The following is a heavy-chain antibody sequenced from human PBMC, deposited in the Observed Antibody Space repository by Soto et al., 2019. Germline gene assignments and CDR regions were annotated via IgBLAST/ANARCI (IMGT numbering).Heavy chain of an antibody. V-gene: IGHV3-23*01. Sequence: GGSLRLSCAASGFTFSSYAMTWVRQAPGKGLEWVSVISGSGGSTYFADSVKGRFTISRDNSKNTLYLQMNSLRAEDTAVYYCAKNSFSYYDSSGYYSLVLYYFDYWGQGTLVTVSS. CDR1: GFTFSSYA. J-gene: IGHJ4*02. CDR3: AKNSFSYYDSSGYYSLVLYYFDY. CDR2: ISGSGGST. D-gene: IGHD3-22*01.